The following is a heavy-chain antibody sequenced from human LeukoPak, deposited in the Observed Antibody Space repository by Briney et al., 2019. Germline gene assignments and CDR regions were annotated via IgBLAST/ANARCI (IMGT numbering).Heavy chain of an antibody. Sequence: SQALSLTCAVSGGSISSGGYSWSWIRQPPGKGLEWIGYIYHSGRTYYNPSLKGRVTISVDRSKNQFSLKLSSVTAADTAVYYCARDDGDYHGWFDPWGQGTLVTVSS. CDR3: ARDDGDYHGWFDP. D-gene: IGHD4-17*01. J-gene: IGHJ5*02. V-gene: IGHV4-30-2*01. CDR2: IYHSGRT. CDR1: GGSISSGGYS.